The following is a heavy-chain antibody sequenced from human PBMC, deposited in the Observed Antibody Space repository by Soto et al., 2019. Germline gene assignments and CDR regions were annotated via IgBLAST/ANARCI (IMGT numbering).Heavy chain of an antibody. CDR1: GDSVSSNSAS. CDR3: ARDGGYVGWSDP. J-gene: IGHJ5*02. V-gene: IGHV6-1*01. CDR2: TYYRSKWYS. D-gene: IGHD2-2*01. Sequence: QVQLQQSGPGLVKPSQTLSLTCNISGDSVSSNSASWMWIRQSPSRGLEWLGRTYYRSKWYSEYADSVKSRITVNADTSKNHFFLHLNSVNSEDTAVYFCARDGGYVGWSDPWGQGTLVTVSS.